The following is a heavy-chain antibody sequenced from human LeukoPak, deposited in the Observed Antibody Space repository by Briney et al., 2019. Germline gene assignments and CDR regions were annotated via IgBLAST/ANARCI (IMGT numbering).Heavy chain of an antibody. CDR1: GYTFTSYY. Sequence: ASVKVSCKASGYTFTSYYMHWVRQAPGQGLEWMGWMNPNSGNTGYAQKFQGRVTITRDTSISTAHMELSSLRSEDTAVYYCARGYDFWSGHSSLFDYWGQGTLVTVSS. V-gene: IGHV1-8*03. D-gene: IGHD3-3*01. CDR2: MNPNSGNT. CDR3: ARGYDFWSGHSSLFDY. J-gene: IGHJ4*02.